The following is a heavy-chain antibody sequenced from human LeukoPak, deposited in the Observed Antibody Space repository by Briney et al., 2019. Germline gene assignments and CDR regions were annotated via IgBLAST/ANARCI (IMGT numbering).Heavy chain of an antibody. V-gene: IGHV4-59*01. J-gene: IGHJ4*02. CDR2: IYYSGST. D-gene: IGHD6-19*01. CDR1: GGSISSYY. CDR3: ARGGGDSSGWSLFDY. Sequence: PSETLSLTCTVSGGSISSYYWSWIRQPPGKGLEWIGYIYYSGSTNYNPSLKSRVTISVDTSKNQFSLKLSSVTPADTAVYYCARGGGDSSGWSLFDYWGQGTLVTVSS.